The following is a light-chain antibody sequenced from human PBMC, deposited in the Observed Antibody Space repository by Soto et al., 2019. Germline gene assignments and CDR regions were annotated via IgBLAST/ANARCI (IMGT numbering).Light chain of an antibody. Sequence: EIQMTQSPSTLSASVGDGVTITCRASQSISSWLAWYQQKPGKAPKLLIYDASSLESGVPSRFSGSGSGTEFTLTISSLQPDDFATYYCQQYNSYAWTFGQGTKVDIK. CDR1: QSISSW. CDR3: QQYNSYAWT. V-gene: IGKV1-5*01. CDR2: DAS. J-gene: IGKJ1*01.